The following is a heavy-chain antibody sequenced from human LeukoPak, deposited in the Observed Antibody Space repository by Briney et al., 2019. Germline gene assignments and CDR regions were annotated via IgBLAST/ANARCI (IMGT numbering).Heavy chain of an antibody. J-gene: IGHJ3*02. CDR2: ISSSGSTI. V-gene: IGHV3-48*03. CDR3: ARAFLYYFDSSGYYRAFDI. D-gene: IGHD3-22*01. Sequence: GGSPRLSCAASGFTFSSYEMNWVRQAPGKGLEWVSYISSSGSTIYYADSVKGRFTISRDNAKNSLYLQMNSLRAEDTAVYYCARAFLYYFDSSGYYRAFDIWGQGTMVTVSS. CDR1: GFTFSSYE.